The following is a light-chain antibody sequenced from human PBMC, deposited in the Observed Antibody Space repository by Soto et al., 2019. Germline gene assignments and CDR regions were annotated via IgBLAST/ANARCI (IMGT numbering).Light chain of an antibody. V-gene: IGKV1-27*01. Sequence: DIQMTQSPSSLSASVGDSVTITCRASQGIKNFVAWYQQKPGEVHKLLIYAASTLQQGVLSRLSGSVFGTDFVLTISSLEPEDVATYYCQKYDSVPLTFGGGTRGEIK. CDR2: AAS. CDR1: QGIKNF. CDR3: QKYDSVPLT. J-gene: IGKJ4*01.